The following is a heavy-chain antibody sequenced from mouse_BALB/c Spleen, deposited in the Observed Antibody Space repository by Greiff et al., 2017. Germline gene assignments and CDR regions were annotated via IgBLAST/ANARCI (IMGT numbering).Heavy chain of an antibody. J-gene: IGHJ3*01. CDR1: GYAFSSYW. Sequence: VQGVESGAELVRPGSSVKISCKASGYAFSSYWMNWVKQRPGQGLEWIGQIYPGDGDTNYNGKFKGKATLTADKSSSTAYMQLSSLTSEDSAVYFCARWGNSPWFAYWGQGTLVTVSA. V-gene: IGHV1-80*01. CDR2: IYPGDGDT. CDR3: ARWGNSPWFAY.